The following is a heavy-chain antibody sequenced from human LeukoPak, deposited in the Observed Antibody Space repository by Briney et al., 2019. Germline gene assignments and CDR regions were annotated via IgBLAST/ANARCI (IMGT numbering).Heavy chain of an antibody. J-gene: IGHJ5*02. V-gene: IGHV4-39*07. CDR2: VHYSGNV. CDR3: ARAIPSWWGVRGDWFDP. D-gene: IGHD2-8*02. CDR1: SDSISGSNDH. Sequence: SETLSLTCTVSSDSISGSNDHWAWIRQPPGRVLEWIGSVHYSGNVYYNPSLRSRVTISVDTSKNQFSLKLSSVTAADTAVYYCARAIPSWWGVRGDWFDPWGQGTLVTVSS.